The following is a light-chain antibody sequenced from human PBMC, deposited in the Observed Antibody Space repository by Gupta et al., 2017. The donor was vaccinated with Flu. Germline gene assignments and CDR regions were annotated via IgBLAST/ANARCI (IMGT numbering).Light chain of an antibody. CDR3: ASYTTTDTWV. V-gene: IGLV2-14*01. CDR1: SSDVGGYNY. Sequence: QSALTQPASVSGTPGQSITISCTGTSSDVGGYNYVSWDQQHPGNAPNLMIYEVTDRPSGVSNRFSGSKSGNTASLTISERQDEDEADYFCASYTTTDTWVFGGGTKLTVL. J-gene: IGLJ3*02. CDR2: EVT.